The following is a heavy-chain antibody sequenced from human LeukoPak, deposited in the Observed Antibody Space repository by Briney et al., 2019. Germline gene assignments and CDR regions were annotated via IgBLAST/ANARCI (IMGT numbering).Heavy chain of an antibody. CDR3: AKDHQYDFDY. CDR1: GYNFATHG. CDR2: IGAYNGNT. J-gene: IGHJ4*02. Sequence: ASVKVSCKASGYNFATHGISWVGQAPGEGLEWMGWIGAYNGNTNYAQKFQGRVTMTTDTSTSTAYMELRSLRSDDTAIYYCAKDHQYDFDYWGQGTLVTVSS. V-gene: IGHV1-18*01. D-gene: IGHD2-2*01.